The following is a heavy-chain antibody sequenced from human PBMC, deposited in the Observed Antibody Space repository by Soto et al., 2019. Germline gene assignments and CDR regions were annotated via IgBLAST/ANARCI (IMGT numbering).Heavy chain of an antibody. Sequence: PGGSLRLSCAASGFTFSSYAMSWVRQAPGKGLEWVSAISGSGGSTYYADSVKGRFTISRDSSKNTLYLQMNSLRAEDTAVYYCASSRRTYYYDSSGYYIDYWGQGTLVTVSS. V-gene: IGHV3-23*01. CDR2: ISGSGGST. J-gene: IGHJ4*02. CDR3: ASSRRTYYYDSSGYYIDY. D-gene: IGHD3-22*01. CDR1: GFTFSSYA.